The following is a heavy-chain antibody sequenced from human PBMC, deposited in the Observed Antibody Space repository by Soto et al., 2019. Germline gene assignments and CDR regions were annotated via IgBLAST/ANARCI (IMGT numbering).Heavy chain of an antibody. J-gene: IGHJ4*02. CDR1: GFTFSSYA. CDR3: AKSGLYYDFWSGYREGFDC. CDR2: ISGSGGST. V-gene: IGHV3-23*01. D-gene: IGHD3-3*01. Sequence: EVQLLESGGGLVQPGGSLRLSCAASGFTFSSYAMSWVRQAPGRGLEWVSAISGSGGSTYYADSVKGRFTISRDNSKNTLYLQMNSLRAEDTAVYYCAKSGLYYDFWSGYREGFDCWGQGTLVTVSS.